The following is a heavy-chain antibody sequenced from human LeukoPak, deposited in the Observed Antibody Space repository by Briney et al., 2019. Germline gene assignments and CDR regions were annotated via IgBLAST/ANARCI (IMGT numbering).Heavy chain of an antibody. V-gene: IGHV1-18*01. CDR1: GYTFTSYG. CDR3: ARDPKYSSGWILSGPFDY. CDR2: ISAYNGNT. Sequence: ASVNVSCKASGYTFTSYGISWVRQAPGQGLERMGWISAYNGNTNYAQKLQGRVTMTTDTSTSTAYMELRSLRSDDTAVYYCARDPKYSSGWILSGPFDYWGQGTLVTVSS. J-gene: IGHJ4*02. D-gene: IGHD6-19*01.